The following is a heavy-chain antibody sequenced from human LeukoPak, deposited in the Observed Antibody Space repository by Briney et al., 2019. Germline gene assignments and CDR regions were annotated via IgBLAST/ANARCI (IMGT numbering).Heavy chain of an antibody. V-gene: IGHV3-23*01. J-gene: IGHJ4*02. Sequence: GGSLRLSCAASGFTFSSYAMSWVRQAPGKGLEWVSTISGNGRSTYYGDSVKGRFTISRDNAKNTLYLQMNSLRAEDTAVYYCARGGIRFIDNWGQGTLVTVSS. D-gene: IGHD3-10*01. CDR1: GFTFSSYA. CDR3: ARGGIRFIDN. CDR2: ISGNGRST.